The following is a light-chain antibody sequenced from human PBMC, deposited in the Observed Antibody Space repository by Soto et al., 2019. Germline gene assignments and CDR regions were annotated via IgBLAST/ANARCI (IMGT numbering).Light chain of an antibody. V-gene: IGKV3-20*01. CDR1: QSISSSY. CDR2: GAS. CDR3: QQYGSSPWT. J-gene: IGKJ1*01. Sequence: EIEMTQSPCTLSSSPGERATLSCRASQSISSSYLGWYQQTPEHPHRLLIYGASSRTSGIPHRFSGSGSGTDFTLAISRLEPEDFAVYYCQQYGSSPWTFGQGTKVEIK.